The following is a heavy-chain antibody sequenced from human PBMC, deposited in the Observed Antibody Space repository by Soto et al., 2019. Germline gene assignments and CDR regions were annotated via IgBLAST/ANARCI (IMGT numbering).Heavy chain of an antibody. V-gene: IGHV3-21*01. Sequence: EVQLVESGGGLVKPGGFLRLSCAASGFSFSSYSMNWVRQAPGKGLEWVSSISSMSNYIYYADSVKGRFTISRDNAKNSLYLQMHSLSAEDTAVYFCARDEYCTSTSCPWAFDYWGQGTLVTVS. D-gene: IGHD2-2*01. CDR3: ARDEYCTSTSCPWAFDY. J-gene: IGHJ4*02. CDR1: GFSFSSYS. CDR2: ISSMSNYI.